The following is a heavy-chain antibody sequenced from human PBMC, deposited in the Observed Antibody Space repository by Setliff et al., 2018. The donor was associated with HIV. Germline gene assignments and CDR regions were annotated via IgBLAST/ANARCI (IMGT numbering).Heavy chain of an antibody. J-gene: IGHJ4*02. CDR1: GFTFSNSG. Sequence: GGSLRLSCAASGFTFSNSGMHWVRQAPGKGLEWVTFIRYDESDKDYADSVKGRFTISRDNSKNTLYLQMNRLRSEDTAVYYCAKNLFSSRWSPLDYWGQGTLVTGSS. D-gene: IGHD6-13*01. CDR2: IRYDESDK. V-gene: IGHV3-30*02. CDR3: AKNLFSSRWSPLDY.